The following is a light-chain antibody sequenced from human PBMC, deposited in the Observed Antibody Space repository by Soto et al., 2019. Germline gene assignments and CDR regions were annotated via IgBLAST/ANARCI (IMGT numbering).Light chain of an antibody. CDR3: QHADSFPLIT. CDR2: AAS. CDR1: EDISTW. V-gene: IGKV1-12*01. Sequence: DIQITQSPSSVSASVGGRVTITCRASEDISTWLAWYQQKPGKAPKLLIYAASSLHSGVPSRFSGSGSGTDFTLTISSLQPEDFATYYCQHADSFPLITLGQGTRLESK. J-gene: IGKJ5*01.